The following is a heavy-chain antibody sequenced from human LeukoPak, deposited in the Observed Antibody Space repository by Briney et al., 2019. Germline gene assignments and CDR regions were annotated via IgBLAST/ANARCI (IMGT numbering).Heavy chain of an antibody. V-gene: IGHV3-30*04. D-gene: IGHD3-3*01. CDR2: ISYDGSNK. Sequence: PGGSLRLSCAASGFTFSSYAMSWVRQAPGKGLEWVAVISYDGSNKYYADSVKGRFTISRDNSKNTLYLQMNSLRAEDTAVYYCARLREIPVFGVVTKSTSYFDYWGQGTLVTVSS. CDR3: ARLREIPVFGVVTKSTSYFDY. J-gene: IGHJ4*02. CDR1: GFTFSSYA.